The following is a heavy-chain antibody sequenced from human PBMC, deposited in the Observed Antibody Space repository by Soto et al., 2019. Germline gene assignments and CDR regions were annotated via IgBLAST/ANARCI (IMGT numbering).Heavy chain of an antibody. V-gene: IGHV3-66*01. CDR3: AGGANWESGGGYYFDY. Sequence: EVQLVESGGGLVQPGESLRLSCAASGFTVSSNYISWVRQAPGKGLEWVSVTYSGGSTYYADSVKGRFTISRDNSKPSRYLQRNSLSAEDKAVYFCAGGANWESGGGYYFDYWGQGTLVTVSS. CDR1: GFTVSSNY. J-gene: IGHJ4*02. CDR2: TYSGGST. D-gene: IGHD7-27*01.